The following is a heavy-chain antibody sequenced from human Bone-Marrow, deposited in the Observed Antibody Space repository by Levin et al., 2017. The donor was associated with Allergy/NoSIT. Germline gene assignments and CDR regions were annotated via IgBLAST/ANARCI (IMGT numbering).Heavy chain of an antibody. Sequence: PSASVKVSCKCSGYRFSNYWIGWVRQMPGKGLEWMGIIYPGDSDARYSPSFQGQVTFSADKSINTAYVQWTNLKASDTAIYYCARRAFGPAGSDPFYFDYWGQGALVTVSS. V-gene: IGHV5-51*01. CDR1: GYRFSNYW. J-gene: IGHJ4*02. CDR2: IYPGDSDA. D-gene: IGHD3-3*01. CDR3: ARRAFGPAGSDPFYFDY.